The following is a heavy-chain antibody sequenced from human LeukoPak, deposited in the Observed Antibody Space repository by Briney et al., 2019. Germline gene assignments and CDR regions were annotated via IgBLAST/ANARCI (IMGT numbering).Heavy chain of an antibody. CDR1: GYTFTGYY. CDR2: IDPNSGGT. Sequence: GASVKVSCKASGYTFTGYYMHWVRQAPGQGLEWMGWIDPNSGGTNYAQKFQGWVTMTRDTSISTAYMELSRLRSDDTAVYYCARDRRAVAGIPYYYYHYGMDVWGKGTTVTVSS. CDR3: ARDRRAVAGIPYYYYHYGMDV. D-gene: IGHD6-19*01. V-gene: IGHV1-2*04. J-gene: IGHJ6*04.